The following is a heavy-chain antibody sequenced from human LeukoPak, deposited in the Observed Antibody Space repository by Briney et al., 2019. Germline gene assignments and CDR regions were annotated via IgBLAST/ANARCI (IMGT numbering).Heavy chain of an antibody. J-gene: IGHJ4*02. CDR3: ARQTVTGYYFDY. CDR1: GGSISNYY. V-gene: IGHV4-4*07. D-gene: IGHD4-17*01. CDR2: IYTSGTT. Sequence: SETLSLTCTVSGGSISNYYWSWIRQPAGKGLEWIGRIYTSGTTNYNPSLKSRLTMSVDTSKNQFSLKESSVTAADTAVYYCARQTVTGYYFDYWGQGTLVTVSS.